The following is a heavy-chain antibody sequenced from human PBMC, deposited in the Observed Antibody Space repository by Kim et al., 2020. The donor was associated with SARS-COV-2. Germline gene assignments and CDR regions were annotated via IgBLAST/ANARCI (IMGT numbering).Heavy chain of an antibody. CDR2: FYSGGET. V-gene: IGHV3-53*01. Sequence: GGSLRLSCAASGFSVGSNFMSWVRQAPGEGLQWISVFYSGGETYYADSVKGRFTISRDNAKNTLYLQMTSLRAEDTAVYYCTRQMAALAFYGPFDLWGQG. D-gene: IGHD3-10*01. J-gene: IGHJ3*01. CDR1: GFSVGSNF. CDR3: TRQMAALAFYGPFDL.